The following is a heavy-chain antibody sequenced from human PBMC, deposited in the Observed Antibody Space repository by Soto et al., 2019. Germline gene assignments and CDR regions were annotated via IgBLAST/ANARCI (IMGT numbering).Heavy chain of an antibody. CDR2: ISSSSSYI. J-gene: IGHJ4*02. Sequence: GGSLRLSCAASGFTFSSYSMNWVRQAPGKGLEWVSSISSSSSYIYYADSVKGRFTISRDNAKNSLYLQMNSLRAEDTAVYYCARDGMGATPPRFDYWGQGXLVTVYS. CDR1: GFTFSSYS. V-gene: IGHV3-21*01. CDR3: ARDGMGATPPRFDY. D-gene: IGHD1-26*01.